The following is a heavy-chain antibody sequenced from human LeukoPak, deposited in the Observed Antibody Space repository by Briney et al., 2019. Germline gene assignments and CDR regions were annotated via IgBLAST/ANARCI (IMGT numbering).Heavy chain of an antibody. CDR2: ISSSSSSI. Sequence: GGSLRLSCAASGLTFSNYWMDWVRQAPGKGLEWVSFISSSSSSINYADSVKGRFTISRDNSRNRLYLQMNSLRADDTAMYYCARDRGHNSDYWGQGTLVTVSS. D-gene: IGHD2-21*01. V-gene: IGHV3-21*04. J-gene: IGHJ4*02. CDR1: GLTFSNYW. CDR3: ARDRGHNSDY.